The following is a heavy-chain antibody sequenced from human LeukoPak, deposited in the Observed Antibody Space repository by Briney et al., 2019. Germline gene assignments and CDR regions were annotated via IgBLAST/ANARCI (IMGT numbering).Heavy chain of an antibody. Sequence: GGSLRLSCTASGFTFGDYVMSWFRQAPGKGLEWVGFIRSKAHGGTTEYAASVKGRFTISRDDSKSIAYLQMNSLKTEDTAVYYCARDRVDTATPYYYYYGMDVWGQGTTVTVSS. CDR2: IRSKAHGGTT. CDR3: ARDRVDTATPYYYYYGMDV. V-gene: IGHV3-49*03. D-gene: IGHD5-18*01. J-gene: IGHJ6*02. CDR1: GFTFGDYV.